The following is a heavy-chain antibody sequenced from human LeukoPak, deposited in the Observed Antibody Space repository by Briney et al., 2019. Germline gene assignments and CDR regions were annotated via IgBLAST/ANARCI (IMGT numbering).Heavy chain of an antibody. CDR3: ARHETSSSWTSSFDY. J-gene: IGHJ4*02. V-gene: IGHV4-59*08. CDR2: IYYSGST. D-gene: IGHD6-13*01. Sequence: SETLSLTCTVSGGSISTYYWGWIRQPPGKGLEWIGYIYYSGSTNYNPSLKSRVTISVDTSNNQFSLRLSSVTAADTAVYYCARHETSSSWTSSFDYWGQGTLVTVSS. CDR1: GGSISTYY.